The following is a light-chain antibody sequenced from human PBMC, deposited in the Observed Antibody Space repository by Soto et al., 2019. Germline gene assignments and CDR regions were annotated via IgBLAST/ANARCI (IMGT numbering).Light chain of an antibody. V-gene: IGKV1-39*01. CDR1: QSISSY. J-gene: IGKJ1*01. Sequence: IQMTQYQTSLSASVGDRVTITCRASQSISSYLNWYQQKPGKAPKLLIYAASSLQSGVPSRFSVSGSGTDFTLTISSLQPEDCATYYCQQSYSTPQTFGQGTKVEIK. CDR2: AAS. CDR3: QQSYSTPQT.